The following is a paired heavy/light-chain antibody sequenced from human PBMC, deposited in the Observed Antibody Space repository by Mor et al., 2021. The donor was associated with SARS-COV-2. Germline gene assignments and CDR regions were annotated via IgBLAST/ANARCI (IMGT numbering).Light chain of an antibody. J-gene: IGKJ3*01. CDR2: DAS. CDR1: QAIGIY. Sequence: EIVLTQSPGTLSLSPGERATLSCGASQAIGIYLAWYQHKPGQAPRLLIYDASHRASGIPARFTGSGSGTNFTLTISSLEPEDFAVYYCQLRSNWPSTFGPGTKVDIK. V-gene: IGKV3-11*01. CDR3: QLRSNWPST.
Heavy chain of an antibody. CDR2: ITWDTANV. J-gene: IGHJ6*02. CDR3: VKDIEDGARRSYYHYGMDV. D-gene: IGHD4-17*01. Sequence: EVLLVESGGGLVQPGKSLRLSCAASGFSFEDHAMHWVRLRPGKGLEWVSGITWDTANVVYAESVKGRFTISRDNANNSLYLEMNSLRSEDTALYYCVKDIEDGARRSYYHYGMDVWGQGTTVTVS. V-gene: IGHV3-9*01. CDR1: GFSFEDHA.